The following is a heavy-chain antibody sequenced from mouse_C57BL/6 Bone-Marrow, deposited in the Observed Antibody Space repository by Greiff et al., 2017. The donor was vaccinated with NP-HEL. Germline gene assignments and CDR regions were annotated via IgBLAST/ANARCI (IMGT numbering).Heavy chain of an antibody. V-gene: IGHV1-72*01. CDR2: IDPNSGGT. CDR1: GYTFTSYW. CDR3: ARVEGDYDYDEAY. D-gene: IGHD2-4*01. Sequence: QVQLKQPGAELVKPGASVKLSCKASGYTFTSYWMHWVKQRPGRGLEWIGRIDPNSGGTKYNEKFKSKATLTVDKPSSTAYMQLSSLTSEDSAVYYGARVEGDYDYDEAYWGQGTLVTVSA. J-gene: IGHJ3*01.